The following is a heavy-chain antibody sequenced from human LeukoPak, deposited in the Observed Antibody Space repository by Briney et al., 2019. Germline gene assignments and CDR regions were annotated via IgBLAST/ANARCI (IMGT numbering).Heavy chain of an antibody. Sequence: GGSLRLSCAASGFTFSNAWMSWVRQAPARGLEWMAFIHSDGNMKNYADSVKGRFSIFRDTSTNTVYLQMSGLGAEDTAVYYCAKDRPYFDYWGQGNLVTVSS. J-gene: IGHJ4*02. CDR1: GFTFSNAW. CDR2: IHSDGNMK. V-gene: IGHV3-30*02. CDR3: AKDRPYFDY.